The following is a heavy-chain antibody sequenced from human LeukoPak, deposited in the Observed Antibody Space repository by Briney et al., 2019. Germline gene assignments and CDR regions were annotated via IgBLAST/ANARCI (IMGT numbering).Heavy chain of an antibody. CDR3: ARDDWNDHYYGMDV. CDR1: GYTFTSYG. D-gene: IGHD1-1*01. J-gene: IGHJ6*02. CDR2: ISVYNGNT. V-gene: IGHV1-18*01. Sequence: ASVKVSCKASGYTFTSYGISWVRQAPGQGLEWVGWISVYNGNTNYAQKLQGRVTMTTDTSTSTAYMELRSLRSDDTAVYYCARDDWNDHYYGMDVWGQGTTVTVSS.